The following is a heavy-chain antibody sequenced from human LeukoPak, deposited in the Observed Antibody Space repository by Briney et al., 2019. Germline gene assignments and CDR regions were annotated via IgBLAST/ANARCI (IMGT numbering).Heavy chain of an antibody. CDR1: GYSISSGYY. CDR3: ANKPEGSHAFNI. V-gene: IGHV4-38-2*02. J-gene: IGHJ3*02. CDR2: IYHDGNT. Sequence: SETLSLTCSVSGYSISSGYYWGWIRPPPGKGLEWIGNIYHDGNTYYNPSLKSRVTISVDTSKNQFSLKLGSVTAVDTAVYYCANKPEGSHAFNIWGQGTMVTVSS.